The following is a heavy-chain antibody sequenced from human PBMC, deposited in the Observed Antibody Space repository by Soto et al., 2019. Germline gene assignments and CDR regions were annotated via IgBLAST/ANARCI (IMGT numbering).Heavy chain of an antibody. CDR2: ISGDRART. D-gene: IGHD3-16*01. Sequence: EVQLLESGGGLVQPGGSLRLSCAASGFSFSNFEMIWVRQAPGRGLEWVSFISGDRARTYYADAVKGRFTISRDNSKHKLYLQLNSLTAEDTAVYACVKGGWLDFWGQGTLVTVSS. J-gene: IGHJ5*01. CDR3: VKGGWLDF. CDR1: GFSFSNFE. V-gene: IGHV3-23*01.